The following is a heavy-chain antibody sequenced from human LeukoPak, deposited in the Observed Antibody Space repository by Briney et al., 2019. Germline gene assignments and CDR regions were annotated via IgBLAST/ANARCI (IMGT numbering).Heavy chain of an antibody. J-gene: IGHJ4*02. Sequence: PSETLSLTCTVSGDSISSYYWSWIRQPPGKGLECIGYISDSGRTSYNPSLKSRVTISVDTSKNQVSLKLSSVTAADTAVYYCARAVITFGAPVAKGFDCWGQGTLVTVSS. CDR2: ISDSGRT. D-gene: IGHD3-16*01. V-gene: IGHV4-59*08. CDR1: GDSISSYY. CDR3: ARAVITFGAPVAKGFDC.